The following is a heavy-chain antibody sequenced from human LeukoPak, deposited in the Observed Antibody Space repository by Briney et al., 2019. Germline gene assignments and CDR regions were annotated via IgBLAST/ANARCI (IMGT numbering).Heavy chain of an antibody. J-gene: IGHJ4*02. Sequence: SETLSLTCTVSGGSISSYYWSWIRQPPGKGLEWIGYIYYRGSTNYNPSLKSRVTISVDTSKNQFSLKLSSVTAADTAVYYCARGYCSGGSCNDYWGQGTLVTVSS. V-gene: IGHV4-59*01. CDR1: GGSISSYY. CDR2: IYYRGST. D-gene: IGHD2-15*01. CDR3: ARGYCSGGSCNDY.